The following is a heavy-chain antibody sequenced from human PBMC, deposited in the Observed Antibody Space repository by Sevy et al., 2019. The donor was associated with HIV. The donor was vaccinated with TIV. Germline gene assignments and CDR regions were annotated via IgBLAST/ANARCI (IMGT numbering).Heavy chain of an antibody. D-gene: IGHD3-22*01. CDR3: ARVGDITMIESWFDP. CDR1: GDIFTGYY. CDR2: ISPNSGGT. J-gene: IGHJ5*02. Sequence: ASVKVSCKASGDIFTGYYMHWVRQAPGQWLEWMGWISPNSGGTNYAQRFQGRVTMTRDTSISTAYMELSRLRSDDTAVYYCARVGDITMIESWFDPWGQGTLVTVSS. V-gene: IGHV1-2*02.